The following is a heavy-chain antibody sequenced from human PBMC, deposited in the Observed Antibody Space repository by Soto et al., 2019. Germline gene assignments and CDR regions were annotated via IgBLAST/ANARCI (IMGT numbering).Heavy chain of an antibody. CDR2: IYSSGTT. V-gene: IGHV4-4*07. J-gene: IGHJ1*01. CDR3: ARGTTTVSEYFQH. Sequence: SSETLSLTCTVSGGSISNYYWSWIRQPAGKGLEWIGRIYSSGTTDYNPSLNSRATMSVETSKSQFSLKLSSVTAADTAVYYCARGTTTVSEYFQHWGQGTLVTVSS. D-gene: IGHD4-17*01. CDR1: GGSISNYY.